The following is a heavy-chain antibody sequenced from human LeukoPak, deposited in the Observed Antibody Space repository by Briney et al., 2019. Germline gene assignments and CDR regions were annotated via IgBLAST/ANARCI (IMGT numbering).Heavy chain of an antibody. CDR1: GGSFSGYY. Sequence: SETLSLTCAVYGGSFSGYYWSWIRQPPGKGLEWMGEINHSGSTNYNPSLKSRVTISVDTSKNQFSLKLSSVTAADTAVYYCARRPPSSSWYGGRNWFDPWGQGTLVTVSS. J-gene: IGHJ5*02. CDR3: ARRPPSSSWYGGRNWFDP. D-gene: IGHD6-13*01. CDR2: INHSGST. V-gene: IGHV4-34*01.